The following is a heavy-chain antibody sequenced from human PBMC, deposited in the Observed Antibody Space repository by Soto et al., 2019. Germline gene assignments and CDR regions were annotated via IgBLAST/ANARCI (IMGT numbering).Heavy chain of an antibody. CDR3: ARGIAVAGPFDY. J-gene: IGHJ4*02. Sequence: QVQLVESGGGVVQPGRSLRLSCAASGFTFSSYAMHWVRQPPGKGLEWVPVISYDGRNKYYADSVKGRFTIPRDNSKNTLYLQMNSLRAEDTAVYYCARGIAVAGPFDYWGQGTLVTVSS. CDR1: GFTFSSYA. V-gene: IGHV3-30-3*01. CDR2: ISYDGRNK. D-gene: IGHD6-19*01.